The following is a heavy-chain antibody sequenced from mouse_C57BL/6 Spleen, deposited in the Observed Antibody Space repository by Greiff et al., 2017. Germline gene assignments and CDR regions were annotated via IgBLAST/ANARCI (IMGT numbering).Heavy chain of an antibody. CDR1: DSEVFPIAY. CDR2: ILPSIGRT. CDR3: ARYYYGSSYWYFDV. Sequence: VHLVESGSELRSPGSSVKLSCKDFDSEVFPIAYMSWVRQKPGHGFEWIGGILPSIGRTIYGEKFEDKATLDADTLSNTAYLELNSLTSEDSAIYYCARYYYGSSYWYFDVWGTGTTVTVSS. V-gene: IGHV15-2*01. J-gene: IGHJ1*03. D-gene: IGHD1-1*01.